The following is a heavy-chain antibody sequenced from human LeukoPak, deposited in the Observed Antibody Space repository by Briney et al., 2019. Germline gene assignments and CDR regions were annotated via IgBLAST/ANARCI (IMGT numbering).Heavy chain of an antibody. D-gene: IGHD2-15*01. CDR1: GFTVSSNY. Sequence: GGSLRLSCAASGFTVSSNYMSWVRQAPGKGLEWVSVIYSGGSTYYADSVKGRFTISRDNSKNTLYLQMNSLRAEDTAVYYCASTSEGYCSGGSCYAAVDYWGQGTLVTVSS. CDR3: ASTSEGYCSGGSCYAAVDY. V-gene: IGHV3-53*01. CDR2: IYSGGST. J-gene: IGHJ4*02.